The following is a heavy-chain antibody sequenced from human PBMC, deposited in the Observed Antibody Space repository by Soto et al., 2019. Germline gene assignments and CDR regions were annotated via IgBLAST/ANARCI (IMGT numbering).Heavy chain of an antibody. D-gene: IGHD6-19*01. CDR1: SDSYSISTYS. J-gene: IGHJ5*02. Sequence: TLSLICNMSSDSYSISTYSWSWIRQPPGKALQWIGFIYQSGVTSYNPSLASRVSISLDRSNNQCSLKLKSVTAADTAVYFCAGMPYTSGLRFDPWGPGTLVTVSS. CDR3: AGMPYTSGLRFDP. CDR2: IYQSGVT. V-gene: IGHV4-30-2*01.